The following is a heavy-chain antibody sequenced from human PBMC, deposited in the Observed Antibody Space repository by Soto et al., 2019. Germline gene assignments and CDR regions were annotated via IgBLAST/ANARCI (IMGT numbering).Heavy chain of an antibody. J-gene: IGHJ4*02. CDR2: ISYDGRNK. D-gene: IGHD1-26*01. CDR1: GFTFSSYG. Sequence: QVQLVESGGGVVQPGRSLRLSCAASGFTFSSYGMHWVRQAPGKGLEWVAVISYDGRNKYYADSVKGRFTISRDNSKNTLYLPMNSLRAEDTAVYYCAKDRGSGSYYADYWGQGTLVTVSS. CDR3: AKDRGSGSYYADY. V-gene: IGHV3-30*18.